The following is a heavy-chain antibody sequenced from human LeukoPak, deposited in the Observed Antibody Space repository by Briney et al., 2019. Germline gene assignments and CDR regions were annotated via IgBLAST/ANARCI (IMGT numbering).Heavy chain of an antibody. CDR1: GYSFTSYW. J-gene: IGHJ5*02. V-gene: IGHV5-51*01. D-gene: IGHD6-19*01. Sequence: GESLKLSCKGSGYSFTSYWIGWVRQMPGKGLEWMGIIYPGDSDTRYSPSFQGQVTISADKSISTAYLQWSSLKASDTAMYYCARSLSLMGSGWYRNWFDPWGQGTLVTVSS. CDR3: ARSLSLMGSGWYRNWFDP. CDR2: IYPGDSDT.